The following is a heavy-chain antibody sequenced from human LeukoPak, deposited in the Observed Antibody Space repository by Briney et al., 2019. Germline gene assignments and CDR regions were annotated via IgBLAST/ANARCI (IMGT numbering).Heavy chain of an antibody. D-gene: IGHD1-26*01. Sequence: GGSLRLSCAASGFTFSTYGMHWVRQAPGKGLEWAAVIWNDGTNQYYGNSVRGRFTISRDNSKNTLYLEMNSLRSEDTSVYYCARDLKLEGATHYFDYWGQGTPVTVSS. CDR3: ARDLKLEGATHYFDY. CDR1: GFTFSTYG. J-gene: IGHJ4*02. V-gene: IGHV3-33*01. CDR2: IWNDGTNQ.